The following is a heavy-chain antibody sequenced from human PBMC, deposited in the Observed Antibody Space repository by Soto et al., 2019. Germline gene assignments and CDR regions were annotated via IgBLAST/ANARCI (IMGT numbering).Heavy chain of an antibody. CDR2: IYWDDDK. J-gene: IGHJ4*02. Sequence: QITFKESGPPLVKPTQTLTLTCSFSGFSLSTSGVGVACIRQPPGKALEWLTFIYWDDDKRYSPSLESKLTITRDTSKNQVVLTLTNMDPVDTATYYCAHSGGRDGYNFNYFDFWGPGTLVTVSS. CDR3: AHSGGRDGYNFNYFDF. CDR1: GFSLSTSGVG. D-gene: IGHD5-12*01. V-gene: IGHV2-5*02.